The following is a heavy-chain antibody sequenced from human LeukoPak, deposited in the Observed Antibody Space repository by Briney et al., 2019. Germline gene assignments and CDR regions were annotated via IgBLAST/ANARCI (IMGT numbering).Heavy chain of an antibody. D-gene: IGHD6-13*01. CDR3: AIAYSSQGYFDY. CDR1: GFTFSSYA. J-gene: IGHJ4*02. CDR2: ISGSGGST. Sequence: GGSLRLSCAASGFTFSSYAMSWVRQAPGKGLEWVSAISGSGGSTYYADSVKGRFTISRDNSKNTLYLQMNSLRAEDTAVYYRAIAYSSQGYFDYWGQGTLVTVSS. V-gene: IGHV3-23*01.